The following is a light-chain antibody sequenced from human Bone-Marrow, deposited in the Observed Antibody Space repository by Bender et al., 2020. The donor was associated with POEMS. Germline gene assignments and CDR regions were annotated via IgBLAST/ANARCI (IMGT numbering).Light chain of an antibody. V-gene: IGLV6-57*04. CDR1: SGNIAHNS. J-gene: IGLJ3*02. CDR2: EDN. CDR3: QSYDPSYRV. Sequence: NFMLTQPPSVSESPGKTVTISCTRSSGNIAHNSVQWYQQRPGSAPTTVLYEDNQRPSGVPDRFSGSVDRSYNSASLTISGVKTEDEADYYCQSYDPSYRVFGGGTKLTVL.